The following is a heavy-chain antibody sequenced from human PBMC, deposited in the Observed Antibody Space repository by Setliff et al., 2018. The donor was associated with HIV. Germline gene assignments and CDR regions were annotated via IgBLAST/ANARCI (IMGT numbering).Heavy chain of an antibody. CDR2: IYPNTGGT. CDR1: GYTFTEFY. D-gene: IGHD4-17*01. Sequence: RASVKVSCKASGYTFTEFYVHWVRQAPGEGLEWIGWIYPNTGGTNYAQKFQGRVTMTRDTSIRTAYMELRMLTSDDTAIYYCTRSTTADWGQGTMVTVSS. V-gene: IGHV1-2*02. J-gene: IGHJ4*02. CDR3: TRSTTAD.